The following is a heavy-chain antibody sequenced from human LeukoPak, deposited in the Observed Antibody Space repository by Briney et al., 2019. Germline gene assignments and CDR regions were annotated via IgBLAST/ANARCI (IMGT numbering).Heavy chain of an antibody. J-gene: IGHJ4*02. V-gene: IGHV3-53*01. Sequence: PGGSVRLSCPVSGFPVSSNFMSWVRQAPGKELQSVSIMFSGGSTDYADSVRGRFSISRDSSQNTVSLQMNSLRVEDTAIDYCARGDGSGWPLGKWGQGTMVSVSS. CDR1: GFPVSSNF. CDR2: MFSGGST. D-gene: IGHD6-19*01. CDR3: ARGDGSGWPLGK.